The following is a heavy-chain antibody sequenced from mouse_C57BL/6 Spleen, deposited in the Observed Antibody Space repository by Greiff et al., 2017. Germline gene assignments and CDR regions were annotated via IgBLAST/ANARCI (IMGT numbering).Heavy chain of an antibody. CDR3: ARWVSYYYGSSYEND. CDR1: GYTFTSYW. J-gene: IGHJ2*01. D-gene: IGHD1-1*01. V-gene: IGHV1-53*01. CDR2: INPSNGGT. Sequence: VQLQQPGTELVKPGASVKLSCKASGYTFTSYWMHWVKQRPGQGLEWIGNINPSNGGTNYNEKFKSKATLTVDKSSSTAYMQLSSLTSEDSAVYYCARWVSYYYGSSYENDWGQGTTLTVSS.